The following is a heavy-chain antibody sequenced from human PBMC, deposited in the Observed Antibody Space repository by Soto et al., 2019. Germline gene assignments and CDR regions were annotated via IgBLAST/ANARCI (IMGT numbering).Heavy chain of an antibody. D-gene: IGHD2-2*03. CDR3: ARDYVDIVVVPAAANWFDP. V-gene: IGHV1-18*01. CDR1: GYTFTSYG. J-gene: IGHJ5*02. CDR2: ISAYNGNT. Sequence: GASVKVSCKASGYTFTSYGISWVRQAPGQGLEWMGWISAYNGNTNYAQKLQGRVTMTTDTSTSTAYMELRSLRSDDTAVYYCARDYVDIVVVPAAANWFDPWGQGTLVTVSS.